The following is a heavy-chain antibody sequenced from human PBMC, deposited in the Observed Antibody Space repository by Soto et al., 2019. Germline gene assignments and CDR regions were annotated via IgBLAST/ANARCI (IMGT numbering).Heavy chain of an antibody. Sequence: SETRSLTCAVYGGSFSGYYWSWIRQPPGKGLEWIGEINHSGSTNYNPSLKSRVTISVDTSKNQFSLKLTSVTAADTGVYYCARGRIGFDPWGQGTLVTVSS. V-gene: IGHV4-34*01. CDR1: GGSFSGYY. CDR3: ARGRIGFDP. D-gene: IGHD2-15*01. CDR2: INHSGST. J-gene: IGHJ5*02.